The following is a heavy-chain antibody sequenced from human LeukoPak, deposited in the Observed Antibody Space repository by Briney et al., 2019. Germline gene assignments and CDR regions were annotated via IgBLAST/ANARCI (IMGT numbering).Heavy chain of an antibody. CDR1: RFTFDDYA. CDR3: AKLARGSRGYTYDYSYYFDS. J-gene: IGHJ4*02. D-gene: IGHD5-18*01. CDR2: ISWNGRNT. V-gene: IGHV3-9*01. Sequence: PGGSLRLSCVASRFTFDDYAMHWVRQAPGKGLEWVSGISWNGRNTGYADSVRGRFTISRDNAKKSLYLQMSSLRAEDTALYYCAKLARGSRGYTYDYSYYFDSWGQGTLVTVSS.